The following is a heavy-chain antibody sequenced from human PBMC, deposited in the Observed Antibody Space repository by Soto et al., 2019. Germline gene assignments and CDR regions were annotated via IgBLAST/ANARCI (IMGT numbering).Heavy chain of an antibody. V-gene: IGHV3-7*03. CDR2: IKEDGTEQ. J-gene: IGHJ4*02. Sequence: EVQLVESGGGLVRPGGSLRLSCTVSGFSLRSFYMSWVRQAPGKGLEWVANIKEDGTEQHYVASVEGRFTISRDNPKNTLYLQMNSLRVEDTAVYYCARDRKASSYGWSKVLDYWGQGALVTVSA. D-gene: IGHD5-18*01. CDR1: GFSLRSFY. CDR3: ARDRKASSYGWSKVLDY.